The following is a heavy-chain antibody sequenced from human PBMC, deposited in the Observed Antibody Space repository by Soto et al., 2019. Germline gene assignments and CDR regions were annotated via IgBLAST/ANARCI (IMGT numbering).Heavy chain of an antibody. CDR2: IYYSGST. V-gene: IGHV4-31*03. CDR1: GGSISSGGYY. CDR3: ASSDIITGTTVGSGTDAFDI. J-gene: IGHJ3*02. Sequence: SETLSLTCTVSGGSISSGGYYWSWIRQHPGKGLEWIGYIYYSGSTYYNPSLKSRVTISVDTSKYQFSLKLSSVTAADTAVYYCASSDIITGTTVGSGTDAFDIWGQGTMVTVSS. D-gene: IGHD1-7*01.